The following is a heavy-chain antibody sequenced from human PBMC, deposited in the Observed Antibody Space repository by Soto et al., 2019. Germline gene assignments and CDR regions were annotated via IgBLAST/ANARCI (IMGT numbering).Heavy chain of an antibody. CDR1: GFTFSSHA. Sequence: GGSLRLSCAASGFTFSSHAMSWVRQAPGKGLEWVSGITSSCGTTDYADSVKGRFTISRDNSKNTLYLQMNSLRAEDTAVYYCAKDRCGSGWCYFDFWGQGTLVTVSS. J-gene: IGHJ4*02. V-gene: IGHV3-23*01. CDR2: ITSSCGTT. CDR3: AKDRCGSGWCYFDF. D-gene: IGHD6-19*01.